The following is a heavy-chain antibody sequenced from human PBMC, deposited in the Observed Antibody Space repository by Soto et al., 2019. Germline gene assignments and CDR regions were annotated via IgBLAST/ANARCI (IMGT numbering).Heavy chain of an antibody. CDR3: ARGPIAAAGNNWFDP. CDR1: GYTFTSYG. D-gene: IGHD6-13*01. Sequence: GASVKVSCKASGYTFTSYGISWVRQAPGQGLEWMGWISAYNGNTNYAQKLQGRVTMTTDASTSTAYMELRSLRSDDTAVYYCARGPIAAAGNNWFDPWGQGTLVTVSS. V-gene: IGHV1-18*01. J-gene: IGHJ5*02. CDR2: ISAYNGNT.